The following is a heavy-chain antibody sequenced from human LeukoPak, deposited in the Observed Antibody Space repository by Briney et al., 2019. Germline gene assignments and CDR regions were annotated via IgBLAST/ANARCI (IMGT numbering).Heavy chain of an antibody. CDR3: ARGSHCSGGSCYSGDFDY. CDR1: GGSFSGYY. J-gene: IGHJ4*02. Sequence: SETLSLTCAVYGGSFSGYYWSWIRQPPGKGLEWIGEINHSGSTNYNPSLKSRVTISVDTSKNQFSLRLSSVTAADTAVYYCARGSHCSGGSCYSGDFDYWGQGTLVTVSS. V-gene: IGHV4-34*01. CDR2: INHSGST. D-gene: IGHD2-15*01.